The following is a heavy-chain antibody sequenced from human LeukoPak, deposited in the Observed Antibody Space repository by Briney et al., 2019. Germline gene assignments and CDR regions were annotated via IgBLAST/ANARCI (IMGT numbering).Heavy chain of an antibody. CDR2: IYYSGST. D-gene: IGHD3-3*01. Sequence: PPETLSHTCTVSGGSVSSGSYYWSWIRQPPGNCLEWLGYIYYSGSTYYHPSRKTRATISVDTPKNQFSLKLSSVTAADTAVYYCARDQAEYDLWRGYSSGGMDVWGQGTTVTVSS. CDR1: GGSVSSGSYY. V-gene: IGHV4-30-4*02. J-gene: IGHJ6*02. CDR3: ARDQAEYDLWRGYSSGGMDV.